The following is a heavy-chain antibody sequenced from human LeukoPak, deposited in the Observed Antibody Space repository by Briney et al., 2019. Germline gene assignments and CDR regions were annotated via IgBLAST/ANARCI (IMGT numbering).Heavy chain of an antibody. CDR1: GFTFSSYG. V-gene: IGHV3-30*18. D-gene: IGHD3-9*01. CDR2: ISYDGSNK. J-gene: IGHJ4*02. CDR3: AKDLVLRYFDWAFDY. Sequence: GGSLRLSCAASGFTFSSYGMHWVRQAPCKGLEWVAVISYDGSNKYYADSVKGRFTISRDNSKNTLYLQMNSLRAEDTAVYYCAKDLVLRYFDWAFDYWGQGTLVTVSS.